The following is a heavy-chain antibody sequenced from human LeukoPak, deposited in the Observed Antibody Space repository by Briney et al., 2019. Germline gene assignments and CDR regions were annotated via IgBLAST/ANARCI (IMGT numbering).Heavy chain of an antibody. D-gene: IGHD3-9*01. V-gene: IGHV4-4*07. CDR1: GGSISSYY. Sequence: SETLSLTCTVSGGSISSYYWSWIRQPAGKGLEWIGRIYTSGSTNYNPSLKSRVTMSVDTSKNQFPLKLSSVTAADTAVYYCAREYYDILTGYRRLDYWGQGTLVTVSS. CDR3: AREYYDILTGYRRLDY. CDR2: IYTSGST. J-gene: IGHJ4*02.